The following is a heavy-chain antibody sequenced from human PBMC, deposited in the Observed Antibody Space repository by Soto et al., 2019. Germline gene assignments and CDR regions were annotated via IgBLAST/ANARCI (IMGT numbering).Heavy chain of an antibody. V-gene: IGHV5-51*01. Sequence: GESLKISCTGSGYTFANFWIGWVRQMPGKGLQWMGIIYPADSDTRYSPSFQGLVTISADKSINTASLQWYSLEASDTAMYYCARVQRFCSGGTCFIRFFDYWGQGTLVTVSS. CDR3: ARVQRFCSGGTCFIRFFDY. J-gene: IGHJ4*02. CDR2: IYPADSDT. D-gene: IGHD2-15*01. CDR1: GYTFANFW.